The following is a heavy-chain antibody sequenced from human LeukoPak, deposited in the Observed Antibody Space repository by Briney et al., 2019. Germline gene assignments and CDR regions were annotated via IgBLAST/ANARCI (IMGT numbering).Heavy chain of an antibody. CDR2: INPNSGGT. V-gene: IGHV1-2*02. CDR3: ARVRDVYSSGSGFDY. Sequence: AASVKVSCKASGYTFTGYYMHWVRQAPGQGLEWMGWINPNSGGTNYAQKFQGRVTMTRDTSISTAYMELSRLRSDDTAVYYCARVRDVYSSGSGFDYWGQGTLVTVSP. J-gene: IGHJ4*02. CDR1: GYTFTGYY. D-gene: IGHD6-19*01.